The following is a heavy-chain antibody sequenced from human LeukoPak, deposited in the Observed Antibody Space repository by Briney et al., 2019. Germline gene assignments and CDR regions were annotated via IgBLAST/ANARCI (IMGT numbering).Heavy chain of an antibody. D-gene: IGHD5-12*01. Sequence: SETLSLTCAVYGGSFSGYYWSWIRQPPGKGLEWIGEINHSGSTNYNPSLKSRVTISVDTFKSQFSLKLSSVTAADTAVYYCARALGSYSGYDYYWFDPWGQGTLVTVSS. CDR3: ARALGSYSGYDYYWFDP. V-gene: IGHV4-34*01. CDR2: INHSGST. CDR1: GGSFSGYY. J-gene: IGHJ5*02.